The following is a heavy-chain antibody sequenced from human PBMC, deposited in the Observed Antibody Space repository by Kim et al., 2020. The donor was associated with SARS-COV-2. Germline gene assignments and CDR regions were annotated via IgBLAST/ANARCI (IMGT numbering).Heavy chain of an antibody. D-gene: IGHD3-10*01. J-gene: IGHJ4*02. CDR2: IIPIFGTA. V-gene: IGHV1-69*13. CDR1: GGTFSSYA. CDR3: ARAKSVVRGVIIYYFDY. Sequence: SVKVSCKASGGTFSSYAISWVRQAPGQGLEWMGGIIPIFGTANYAQKFQGRVTITADESTSTAYMELSSLRSEDTAVYYCARAKSVVRGVIIYYFDYWGQGTLVTVSS.